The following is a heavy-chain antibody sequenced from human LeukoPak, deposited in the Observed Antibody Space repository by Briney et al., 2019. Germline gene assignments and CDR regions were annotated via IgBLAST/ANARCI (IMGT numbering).Heavy chain of an antibody. CDR1: GLTVSSTY. V-gene: IGHV3-66*01. CDR3: AKDREYYYGSGSYFDY. J-gene: IGHJ4*02. CDR2: IYSGGST. Sequence: QPGGSLRLSCAASGLTVSSTYMSWVRQTPGKGLEWVSVIYSGGSTYYADSVKGRFTISRDNSKNTLYLQMNSLRAEDTAVYYCAKDREYYYGSGSYFDYWGQGTLVTVSS. D-gene: IGHD3-10*01.